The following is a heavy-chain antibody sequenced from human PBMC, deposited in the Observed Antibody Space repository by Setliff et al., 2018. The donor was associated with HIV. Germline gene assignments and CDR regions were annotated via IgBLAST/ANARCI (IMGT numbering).Heavy chain of an antibody. J-gene: IGHJ6*03. CDR2: INHSGST. CDR3: ARNPAIPFYDSSGYYYRYYYYYMDV. D-gene: IGHD3-22*01. CDR1: GGSFSGYY. Sequence: SETLSLTCAVYGGSFSGYYWSWIRQPLGKGLEWIGEINHSGSTNYNPSLKSRVTISVDTSKNQFSLKLSSVTAADTAVYYCARNPAIPFYDSSGYYYRYYYYYMDVWGKGTTVTVSS. V-gene: IGHV4-34*01.